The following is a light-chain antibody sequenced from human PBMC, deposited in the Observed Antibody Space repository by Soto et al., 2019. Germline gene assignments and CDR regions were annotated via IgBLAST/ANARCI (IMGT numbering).Light chain of an antibody. V-gene: IGLV1-44*01. CDR2: TNS. CDR3: AAWDDSLNGQGV. Sequence: QSVLTQPPSASGTPGQRVTISCSGSSSNIGSNYVYWYQQLPGTAPKLLIYTNSQRPSGVPDRFSASKSGTSAFLAISGLQSEDEADYYCAAWDDSLNGQGVFGGGTKLTVL. CDR1: SSNIGSNY. J-gene: IGLJ3*02.